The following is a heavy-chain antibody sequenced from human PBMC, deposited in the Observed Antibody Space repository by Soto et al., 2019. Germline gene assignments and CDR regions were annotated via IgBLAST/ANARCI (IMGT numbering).Heavy chain of an antibody. CDR1: CVSISNSSYD. CDR2: IYYSGIT. Sequence: WEALSLTCPFSCVSISNSSYDWGWLGRPPGKGLEWIGTIYYSGITYYTPSLKSRVTISVDTSKNQFSLKLTSVTAADTAVYYCARHGSNWGQGTLVTVSS. V-gene: IGHV4-39*01. CDR3: ARHGSN. J-gene: IGHJ4*02.